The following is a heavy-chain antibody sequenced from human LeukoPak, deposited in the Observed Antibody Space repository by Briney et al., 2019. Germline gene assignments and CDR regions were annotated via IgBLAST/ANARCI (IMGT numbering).Heavy chain of an antibody. V-gene: IGHV3-21*04. J-gene: IGHJ4*02. CDR2: ISMTSSYI. D-gene: IGHD3-3*01. Sequence: PGGSLRLSCAASGFTFHSHSMNWVRQAPGKGLEWVSSISMTSSYIYYADSVKGRFTISRDNAKNSLYLQMNSLRAEDTALYHCARGRGYYWFDYWGQGTLVTVSS. CDR1: GFTFHSHS. CDR3: ARGRGYYWFDY.